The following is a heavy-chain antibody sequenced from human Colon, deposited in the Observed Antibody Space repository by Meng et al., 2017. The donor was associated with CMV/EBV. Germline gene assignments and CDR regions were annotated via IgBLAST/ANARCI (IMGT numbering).Heavy chain of an antibody. CDR3: ARVGAYCGGDCYHPR. V-gene: IGHV4-4*02. CDR2: IYHSGST. J-gene: IGHJ4*02. D-gene: IGHD2-21*02. CDR1: CASLSSRHW. Sequence: PLQRLVPWLRAPSVTLSLPCAVSCASLSSRHWWSWVRQPPGKGLEWIGEIYHSGSTNYNPSLKSRVTISVDESKNQFSLRLSSVTAADTAVYYCARVGAYCGGDCYHPRWGQGTLVTVSS.